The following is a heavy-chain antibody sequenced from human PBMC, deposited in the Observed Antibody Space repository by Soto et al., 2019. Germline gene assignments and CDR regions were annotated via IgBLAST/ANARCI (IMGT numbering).Heavy chain of an antibody. Sequence: ASVKVSCKASGYTFTSYGISWVRQAPGQGLEWMGWISAYNGNTNYAQKLQGRVTMTTDTSTSTAYMELRSLRSDDTAVYYCARVSFRYEHVRYYFDYWGQGTLVTVSS. CDR2: ISAYNGNT. CDR3: ARVSFRYEHVRYYFDY. J-gene: IGHJ4*02. V-gene: IGHV1-18*01. CDR1: GYTFTSYG. D-gene: IGHD1-1*01.